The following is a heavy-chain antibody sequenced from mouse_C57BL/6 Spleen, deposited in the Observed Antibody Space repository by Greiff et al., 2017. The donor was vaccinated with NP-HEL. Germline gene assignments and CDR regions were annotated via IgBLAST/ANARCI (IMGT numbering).Heavy chain of an antibody. CDR2: LYPGSGNT. CDR1: GYSFTSYY. CDR3: ARDGSSYRWYFDV. D-gene: IGHD1-1*01. V-gene: IGHV1-66*01. Sequence: QVQLQQSGPELVKPGASVKISCKASGYSFTSYYIHWVKQRPGQGLEWIGWLYPGSGNTKYNEKFKGKATLTADTYSSTAYMQLSSLTSEDSAVYYCARDGSSYRWYFDVWGTGTTVTVSS. J-gene: IGHJ1*03.